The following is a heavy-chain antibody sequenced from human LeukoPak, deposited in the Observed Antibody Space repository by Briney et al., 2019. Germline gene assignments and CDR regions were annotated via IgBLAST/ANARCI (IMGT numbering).Heavy chain of an antibody. V-gene: IGHV1-69*13. J-gene: IGHJ3*02. CDR3: ARGLTRRDAFDI. D-gene: IGHD1-14*01. Sequence: ASVKVSCKASGGTFSSYAISWVRQAPGQGLEWMGGIIPIFGTANYAQKFQGRVTITADESTSTAYMELSSLRSEDTAVYYCARGLTRRDAFDIWGQGTMVTVSS. CDR1: GGTFSSYA. CDR2: IIPIFGTA.